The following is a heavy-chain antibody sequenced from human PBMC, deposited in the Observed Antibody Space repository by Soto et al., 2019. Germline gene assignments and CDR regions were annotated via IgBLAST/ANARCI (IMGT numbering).Heavy chain of an antibody. CDR1: GYTFTSYY. J-gene: IGHJ4*02. CDR3: AREVERGYSYGYVEY. V-gene: IGHV1-46*01. Sequence: QVQLVQSGAEVKKPGASVKVSCKASGYTFTSYYMHWVRQAPGQGPEWMGIINPSGGSTSYAQKLQGRVTMTRDTSTSTVYMELSSLRSEDTAVYYCAREVERGYSYGYVEYWGQGTLVTVSS. D-gene: IGHD5-18*01. CDR2: INPSGGST.